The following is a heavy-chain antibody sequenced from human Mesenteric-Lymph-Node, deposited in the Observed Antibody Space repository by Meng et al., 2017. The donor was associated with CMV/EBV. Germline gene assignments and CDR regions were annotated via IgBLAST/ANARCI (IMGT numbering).Heavy chain of an antibody. CDR3: ARGTTGTSFYFYGMDI. CDR1: KIKFSPYA. Sequence: GGSLRLSCVASKIKFSPYAMSWVRQAPGKGLEWVSTISGSGDNTYYADSVKGRFTISRDNSKDTLYLQMNSLRADDAAVYFCARGTTGTSFYFYGMDIWGQGTTVTVSS. V-gene: IGHV3-23*01. J-gene: IGHJ6*02. CDR2: ISGSGDNT. D-gene: IGHD1-1*01.